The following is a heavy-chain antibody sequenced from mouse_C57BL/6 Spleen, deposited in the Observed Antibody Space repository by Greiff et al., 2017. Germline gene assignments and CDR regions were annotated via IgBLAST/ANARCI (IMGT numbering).Heavy chain of an antibody. J-gene: IGHJ4*01. CDR2: ISGGGGNT. CDR3: ARQGFYAMDY. V-gene: IGHV5-9*01. CDR1: GFTFSSYT. Sequence: EVNVVESGGGLVKPGGSLKLSCAASGFTFSSYTMSWVRQTPEKRLEWVATISGGGGNTYYPDSVKGRFTISRDNAKNTLYLQMSSLRSEDTALYYCARQGFYAMDYWGQGTSVTVSS.